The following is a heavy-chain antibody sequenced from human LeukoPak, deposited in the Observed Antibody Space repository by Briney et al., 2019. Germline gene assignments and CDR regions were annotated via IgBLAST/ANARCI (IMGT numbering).Heavy chain of an antibody. Sequence: PSETLSLTCAVYGGSFSGYYWSWIRQPPGKGLEWIGEINHSGSTNYNPSLKSRVTISVDTSKKQFSLKLSSVTAADTAVYYCAKLVYYDSSGNPDYWGQGTLVTVSS. D-gene: IGHD3-22*01. CDR3: AKLVYYDSSGNPDY. CDR1: GGSFSGYY. CDR2: INHSGST. J-gene: IGHJ4*02. V-gene: IGHV4-34*01.